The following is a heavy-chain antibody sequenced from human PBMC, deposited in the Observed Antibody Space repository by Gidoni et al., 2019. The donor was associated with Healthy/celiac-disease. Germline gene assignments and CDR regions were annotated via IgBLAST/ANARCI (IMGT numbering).Heavy chain of an antibody. CDR2: IWYDGSNK. J-gene: IGHJ4*02. D-gene: IGHD3-22*01. Sequence: QVQLVESGGGVVQPGRSLRLSCAASGFTFSSYGMHWVRQAPGKGLEWVAVIWYDGSNKYYADSVKGRFTISRDNSKNTLYLQMNSLRAEDTAVYYCAREKWVRSGYDYWGQGTLVTVSS. V-gene: IGHV3-33*01. CDR3: AREKWVRSGYDY. CDR1: GFTFSSYG.